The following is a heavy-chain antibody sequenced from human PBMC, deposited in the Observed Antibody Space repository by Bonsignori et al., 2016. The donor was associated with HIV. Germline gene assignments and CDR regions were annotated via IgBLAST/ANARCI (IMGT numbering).Heavy chain of an antibody. D-gene: IGHD3-16*01. CDR2: IYPGDSDT. J-gene: IGHJ3*02. CDR3: ARRGLFDYAFHI. Sequence: VRQMPGKGLELMGIIYPGDSDTTYSPSFQGQVTISADKSVSTAYLQWSSLRASDTAMYYCARRGLFDYAFHIWGQGDNGHRLL. V-gene: IGHV5-51*01.